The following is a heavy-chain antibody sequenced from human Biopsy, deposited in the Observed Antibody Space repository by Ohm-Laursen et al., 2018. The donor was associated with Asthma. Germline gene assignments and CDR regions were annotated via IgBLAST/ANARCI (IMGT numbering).Heavy chain of an antibody. V-gene: IGHV3-53*03. J-gene: IGHJ6*02. CDR1: GFTVSTNG. CDR3: AKDQKYKTKGPFFHAMDA. CDR2: IYSGGGT. D-gene: IGHD1-14*01. Sequence: GSLRLSCAASGFTVSTNGMSWVRQPPGKGLEWVSVIYSGGGTYYADSVQGRVTISRDNSKNTQSLQMNSLRAEDTAVYYCAKDQKYKTKGPFFHAMDAWGQGTTVTVSS.